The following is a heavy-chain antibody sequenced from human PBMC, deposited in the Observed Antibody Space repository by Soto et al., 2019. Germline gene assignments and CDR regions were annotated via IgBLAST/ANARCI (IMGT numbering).Heavy chain of an antibody. J-gene: IGHJ3*02. D-gene: IGHD6-19*01. CDR2: ISPHNDRT. V-gene: IGHV1-18*01. CDR3: ARDLYYSSGRYFDHDAFDI. Sequence: QVQLVQSGADVKKPGASVKVSCKASGYNFTSYGISWVRQAPGQGLEWMGWISPHNDRTKYARRFQDRVTMTTETPTRTVYMEPGSPRSDDTAVYYCARDLYYSSGRYFDHDAFDIWGQGTVVTVSS. CDR1: GYNFTSYG.